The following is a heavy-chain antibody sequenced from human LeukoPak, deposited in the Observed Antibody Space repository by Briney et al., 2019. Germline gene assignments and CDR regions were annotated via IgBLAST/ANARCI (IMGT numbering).Heavy chain of an antibody. V-gene: IGHV4-39*01. CDR3: ARYFTGGITMIVVAYGGWFDP. CDR1: GGSISSSSYY. J-gene: IGHJ5*02. D-gene: IGHD3-22*01. CDR2: IYYSGGT. Sequence: SETLSLTCTVSGGSISSSSYYWGWIRQPPGKGLEWFGSIYYSGGTYYNPSLKSRVTISVDTSKNQFSLKLSSVTAADTAVYYCARYFTGGITMIVVAYGGWFDPWGQGTLVTVSS.